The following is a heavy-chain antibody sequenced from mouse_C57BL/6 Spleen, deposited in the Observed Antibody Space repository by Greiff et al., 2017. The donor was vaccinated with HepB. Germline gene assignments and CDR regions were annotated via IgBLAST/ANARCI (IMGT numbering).Heavy chain of an antibody. V-gene: IGHV1-81*01. Sequence: VQLQQSGAELARPGASVKLSCKASGYTFTSYGISWVKQRTGQGLEWIGEIYPRSGNTYYNEKFKGKATLTADKSSSTAYMELRSLTSEDSAVYFCARSTTPVVAYWGQGTLVTVSA. CDR2: IYPRSGNT. CDR3: ARSTTPVVAY. CDR1: GYTFTSYG. J-gene: IGHJ3*01. D-gene: IGHD1-1*01.